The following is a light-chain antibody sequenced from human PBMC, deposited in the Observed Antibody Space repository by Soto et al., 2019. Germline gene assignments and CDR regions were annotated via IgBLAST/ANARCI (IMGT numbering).Light chain of an antibody. CDR2: DAS. CDR1: QSVTNNY. Sequence: EIVLTQSPATLSWSPWARSTLSCEASQSVTNNYLAWYQQKPGLAPRLVIYDASSRATGIPDRFSASASGTDFTLTISRLQTEDFAVYYCQQYGSSPHTFGQGTRLEIK. CDR3: QQYGSSPHT. V-gene: IGKV3D-20*01. J-gene: IGKJ5*01.